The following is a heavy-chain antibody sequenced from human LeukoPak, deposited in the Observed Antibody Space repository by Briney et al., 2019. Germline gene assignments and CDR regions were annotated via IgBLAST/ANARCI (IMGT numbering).Heavy chain of an antibody. J-gene: IGHJ4*02. Sequence: GGSLRLSCAASGFTFSNAWMSWVRQAPAMGLGWVGRIKSKTDGGTTDYAAPVKGRFTLSGDDSKNTLYLQMNSLKTEDTAVYYCTVHWGYCSSTSCNGFDYWGQGTLVTVSS. CDR1: GFTFSNAW. V-gene: IGHV3-15*01. CDR3: TVHWGYCSSTSCNGFDY. D-gene: IGHD2-2*01. CDR2: IKSKTDGGTT.